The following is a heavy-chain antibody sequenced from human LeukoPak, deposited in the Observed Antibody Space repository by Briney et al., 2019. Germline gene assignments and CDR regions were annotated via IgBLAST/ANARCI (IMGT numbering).Heavy chain of an antibody. V-gene: IGHV3-21*01. CDR1: GFTFSNYM. CDR2: ISSGSSYI. J-gene: IGHJ1*01. CDR3: ARGYSSGFYQVAEYFQQ. D-gene: IGHD6-19*01. Sequence: GGSLRLSCAASGFTFSNYMMNWVRQAPGKGLEWVSSISSGSSYIYYADSVKGRFTISRDNAKDSVFLQMTSLRAEDTAVYYCARGYSSGFYQVAEYFQQWGQGTLVTVSS.